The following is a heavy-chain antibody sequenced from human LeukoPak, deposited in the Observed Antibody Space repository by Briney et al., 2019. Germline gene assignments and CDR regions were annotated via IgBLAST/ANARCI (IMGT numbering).Heavy chain of an antibody. J-gene: IGHJ4*02. CDR3: ARATLSDYYFNY. Sequence: ASVKVSCKASGYTFTSYYTHWVRQAPGQGLEWMGIINPSGGSTSYAQKFQGRVTMTRDTSTNTVYMELSSLRSEDTAVYFCARATLSDYYFNYWGQGTLVTVSS. CDR1: GYTFTSYY. CDR2: INPSGGST. V-gene: IGHV1-46*01.